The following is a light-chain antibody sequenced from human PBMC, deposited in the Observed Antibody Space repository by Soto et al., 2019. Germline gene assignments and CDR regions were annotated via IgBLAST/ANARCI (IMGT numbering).Light chain of an antibody. V-gene: IGKV3-20*01. Sequence: ETVLTQSPGTLSLSPGERATLSCRASQTVSISYLAWYQQKPGQAPRLLIYGASSRATGIPDRFSGSGSGTEFNLTISSLQSEDFAVYFCQQYDDWLRLTFGGGTKVDIK. CDR2: GAS. J-gene: IGKJ4*01. CDR1: QTVSISY. CDR3: QQYDDWLRLT.